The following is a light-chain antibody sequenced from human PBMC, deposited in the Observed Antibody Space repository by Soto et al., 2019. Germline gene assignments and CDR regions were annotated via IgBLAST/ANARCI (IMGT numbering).Light chain of an antibody. V-gene: IGKV2-30*01. CDR3: MQGTHWPLA. Sequence: DVVVTQSPHSLPVTLGQPASISCRSSQSLVDSDGNTYLNWFQQRPGQSPRRLIYKVSNRDSGVPDRFSGSGSGTDFTLLISRVEAEDVGIYYCMQGTHWPLAFGQGTRLEMK. CDR1: QSLVDSDGNTY. CDR2: KVS. J-gene: IGKJ5*01.